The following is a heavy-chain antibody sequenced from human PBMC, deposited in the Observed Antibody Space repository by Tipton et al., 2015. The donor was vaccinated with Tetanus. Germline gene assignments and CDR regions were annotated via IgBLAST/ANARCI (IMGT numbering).Heavy chain of an antibody. CDR2: INPIGGST. J-gene: IGHJ6*02. CDR3: ARKWDIVAVSAANYYGLDV. V-gene: IGHV1-46*01. D-gene: IGHD2-2*01. Sequence: QSGAEVKKPGASVKVSCKASGYTLTSYHMHWVRQAPGQGLEWMGIINPIGGSTSYAKKIQGSNTITGGTSTGTVYMDLNSLRSEDTAVYYWARKWDIVAVSAANYYGLDVWGQGTTVTVSS. CDR1: GYTLTSYH.